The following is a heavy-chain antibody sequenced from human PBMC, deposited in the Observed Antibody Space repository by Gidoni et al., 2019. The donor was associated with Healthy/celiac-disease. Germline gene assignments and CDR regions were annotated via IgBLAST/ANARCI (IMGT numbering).Heavy chain of an antibody. CDR3: ARDLAARSYYYYGMDV. D-gene: IGHD6-6*01. J-gene: IGHJ6*02. CDR1: GFTFRDYY. Sequence: QVQLVESGGGLVKPGGSLRLPCAASGFTFRDYYMSWLRQAPGTGLEWVSYISSSGSTIYYADSVKGRFTISRDNAKNSLYLQMNSLRAEDTAVYYCARDLAARSYYYYGMDVWGQGTTVTVSS. CDR2: ISSSGSTI. V-gene: IGHV3-11*01.